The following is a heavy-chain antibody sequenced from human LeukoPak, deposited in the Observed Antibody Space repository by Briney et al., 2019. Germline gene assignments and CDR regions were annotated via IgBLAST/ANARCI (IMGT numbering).Heavy chain of an antibody. CDR2: IIPILGIA. J-gene: IGHJ6*03. Sequence: SVKVSCKASGGTFSSYTISWLRQAPGQGLEWMGRIIPILGIANYAQKFQGRVTITADKSTSTAYMELSSLRSEDTAVYYCARATGAASSLYMDVWGKGTTVTVS. CDR1: GGTFSSYT. CDR3: ARATGAASSLYMDV. D-gene: IGHD1-14*01. V-gene: IGHV1-69*02.